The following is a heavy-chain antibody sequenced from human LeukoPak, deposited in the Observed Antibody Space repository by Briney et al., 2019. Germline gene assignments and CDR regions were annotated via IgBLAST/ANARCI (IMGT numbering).Heavy chain of an antibody. CDR3: ARDSPCGGDCYPSFDY. J-gene: IGHJ4*02. V-gene: IGHV3-30-3*01. D-gene: IGHD2-21*01. Sequence: GGSLRLSCAASGFTFSSYAMHWVRQAPGKGLEWVAVISYDGSNKYYADSVKGRFTISRDNSKNTLYLQMNSLRAEDTAVYYCARDSPCGGDCYPSFDYWGQGTLVTVSS. CDR1: GFTFSSYA. CDR2: ISYDGSNK.